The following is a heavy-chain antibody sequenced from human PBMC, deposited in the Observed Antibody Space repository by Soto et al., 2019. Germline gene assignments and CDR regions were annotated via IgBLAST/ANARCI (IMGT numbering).Heavy chain of an antibody. CDR2: ISGSGGST. J-gene: IGHJ6*02. Sequence: GGSLRLSCAASGFTFSSYAMSWVRQAPGKGLEWVSAISGSGGSTYYADSVKGRFTISRDNSKNTLYLQMNSLRAEDTAVYYCAKDLGLRYGDYGATRGYYYYGMDVWGQGTTVTVSS. D-gene: IGHD4-17*01. CDR1: GFTFSSYA. CDR3: AKDLGLRYGDYGATRGYYYYGMDV. V-gene: IGHV3-23*01.